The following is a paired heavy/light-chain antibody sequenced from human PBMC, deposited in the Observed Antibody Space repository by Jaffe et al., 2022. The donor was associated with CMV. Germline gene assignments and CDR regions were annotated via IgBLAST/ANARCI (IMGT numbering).Heavy chain of an antibody. J-gene: IGHJ6*02. CDR1: GFIFSSYG. V-gene: IGHV3-30*18. Sequence: QVQLVESGGGVVQPGRSLRLSCTASGFIFSSYGMHWVRQAPGKGLEWVAVISHDGSNKYYAESVTGPFTISRDNSKNTLYLQMNSLRAEDTAVYYCAKDQGYCSNGVCYLVYNMDVWGQGTTVTVS. CDR2: ISHDGSNK. CDR3: AKDQGYCSNGVCYLVYNMDV. D-gene: IGHD2-8*01.
Light chain of an antibody. J-gene: IGLJ2*01. V-gene: IGLV2-23*02. CDR3: CSYAGIKTLL. CDR2: DVV. CDR1: SSDIGSSDL. Sequence: QSALTQPASVSGSPGQSITISCTGTSSDIGSSDLVSWYQHHSGKAPKLIIYDVVKRPSGVSDRFFGSKSGNTASLTVSGLQAEDEADYYCCSYAGIKTLLFGGGTKLTVL.